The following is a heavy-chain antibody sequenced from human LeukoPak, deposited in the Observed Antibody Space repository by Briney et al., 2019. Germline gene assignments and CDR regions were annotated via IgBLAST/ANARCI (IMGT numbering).Heavy chain of an antibody. CDR1: GGSISSYY. CDR3: ASTLLWFGELSDY. V-gene: IGHV4-59*08. J-gene: IGHJ4*02. CDR2: IFYSGRT. Sequence: PSETLSLTCTVSGGSISSYYWNWIRQPPGKGLEWIGYIFYSGRTNYNPSLKSRVTISVDTSKNQFSLKLSSVTAADTAVYYCASTLLWFGELSDYWGQGTLVTVSS. D-gene: IGHD3-10*01.